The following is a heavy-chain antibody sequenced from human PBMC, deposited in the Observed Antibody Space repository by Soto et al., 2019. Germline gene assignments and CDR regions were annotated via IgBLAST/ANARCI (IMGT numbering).Heavy chain of an antibody. Sequence: PGESLKISCKGSGYSFTTYWIAWVRQMLGKGLEWMGIAYPGDFDTRNSPAFLGLVTILVNKSITTASLQWSSLKASVTAMYYCARLECTKCAIDHWGQGALVSVAS. V-gene: IGHV5-51*01. D-gene: IGHD2-2*01. CDR3: ARLECTKCAIDH. CDR2: AYPGDFDT. J-gene: IGHJ4*01. CDR1: GYSFTTYW.